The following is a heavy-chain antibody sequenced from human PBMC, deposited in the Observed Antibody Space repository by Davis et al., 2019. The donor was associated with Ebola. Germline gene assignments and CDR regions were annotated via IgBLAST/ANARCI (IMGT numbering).Heavy chain of an antibody. Sequence: ASVKVSCKASGYTFTAYYIHWVRQAPGQGLEWMARINPTFGSTDYSQRFQGRLTVTRDKSTSTVYMELRSLRSEDTAVYYCSRGFGATAGGLLGYYGMDVWGQGTTVTVFS. CDR3: SRGFGATAGGLLGYYGMDV. V-gene: IGHV1-46*03. CDR2: INPTFGST. J-gene: IGHJ6*02. D-gene: IGHD6-13*01. CDR1: GYTFTAYY.